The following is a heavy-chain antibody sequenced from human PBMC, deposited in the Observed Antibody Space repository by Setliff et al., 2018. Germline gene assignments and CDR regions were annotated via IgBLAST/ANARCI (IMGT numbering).Heavy chain of an antibody. CDR3: ARERGSYGKLYYYYGMDV. D-gene: IGHD1-26*01. CDR1: GFTFGSYW. Sequence: GGSLRLSCAASGFTFGSYWMTWVRQAPEKGLEWVANIHQDGSERHYVDSVKGRFTISRDNAKNSLFLQMNILEVEDTAVYYCARERGSYGKLYYYYGMDVWGQGTTVTVLL. CDR2: IHQDGSER. V-gene: IGHV3-7*01. J-gene: IGHJ6*02.